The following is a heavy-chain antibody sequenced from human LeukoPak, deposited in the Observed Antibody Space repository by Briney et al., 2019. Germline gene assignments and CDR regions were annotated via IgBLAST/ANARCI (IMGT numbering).Heavy chain of an antibody. CDR1: GYTFTSYG. CDR3: ARDSPTMVRGVIGYYMDV. V-gene: IGHV1-69*05. CDR2: IIPIFGTA. D-gene: IGHD3-10*01. J-gene: IGHJ6*03. Sequence: GASVKVSCKASGYTFTSYGISWVRQAPGQGLEWMGGIIPIFGTANYAQKFQGRVTITTDESTSTAYMELSSLRSEDTAVYYCARDSPTMVRGVIGYYMDVWGKGTTVTVSS.